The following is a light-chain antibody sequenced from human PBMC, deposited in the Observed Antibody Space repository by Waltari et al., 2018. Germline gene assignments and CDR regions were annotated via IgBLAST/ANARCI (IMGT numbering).Light chain of an antibody. CDR2: GNF. J-gene: IGLJ1*01. Sequence: QSELTQPPSVSGAPGQRVTISCTGSSSHIGAGYDVHWYKQLPGPAPKRLIYGNFNRPSGVPDRFSGSKSGTSASLAITGLQAEDEADYYCQSFDSSLTRYVFGTGTKVTVL. CDR3: QSFDSSLTRYV. CDR1: SSHIGAGYD. V-gene: IGLV1-40*01.